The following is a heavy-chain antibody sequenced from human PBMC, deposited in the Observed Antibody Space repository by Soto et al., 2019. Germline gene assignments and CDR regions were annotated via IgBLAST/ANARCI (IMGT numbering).Heavy chain of an antibody. Sequence: ASVKVSCKASGGTFSSYAISWVRQAPGQGLEWMGGIIPIFGTANYAQKFQGRVTITADESTSTAYMELSSLRSEDTAVYYCARDYGGFYAFDIWGQWTMVTVSS. D-gene: IGHD4-17*01. V-gene: IGHV1-69*13. J-gene: IGHJ3*02. CDR2: IIPIFGTA. CDR3: ARDYGGFYAFDI. CDR1: GGTFSSYA.